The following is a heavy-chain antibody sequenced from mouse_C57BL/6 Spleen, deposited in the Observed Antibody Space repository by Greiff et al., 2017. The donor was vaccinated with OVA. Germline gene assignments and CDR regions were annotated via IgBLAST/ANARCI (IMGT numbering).Heavy chain of an antibody. J-gene: IGHJ2*01. CDR3: ARNGPNYYGSSFDY. V-gene: IGHV2-9-1*01. D-gene: IGHD1-1*01. CDR1: GFSLTSYT. Sequence: VKLEESGPGLVAPSQSLSITCTVSGFSLTSYTLSWVRQPPGKGLEWLGVIWTGGGTNYNAALKARLSISKDNSKSQVFLKMNSLQTDDTARYYCARNGPNYYGSSFDYWGQGTTLTVSS. CDR2: IWTGGGT.